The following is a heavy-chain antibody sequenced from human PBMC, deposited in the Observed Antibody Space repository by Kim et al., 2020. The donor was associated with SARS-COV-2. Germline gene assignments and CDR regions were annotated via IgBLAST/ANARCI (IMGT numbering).Heavy chain of an antibody. Sequence: GESLKISCECFGYSFSGHWITWVRQMPGKGLEWMGIIYPDDSNIRYSPSFRGRVTISVDKSITTAYLQLNSLTASDTAMYYCARQRFTVPTLNSISFDPWGQGTLVTVSS. V-gene: IGHV5-51*01. CDR1: GYSFSGHW. D-gene: IGHD4-17*01. CDR3: ARQRFTVPTLNSISFDP. CDR2: IYPDDSNI. J-gene: IGHJ5*02.